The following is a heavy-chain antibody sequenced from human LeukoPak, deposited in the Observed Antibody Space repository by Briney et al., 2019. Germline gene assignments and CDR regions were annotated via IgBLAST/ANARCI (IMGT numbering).Heavy chain of an antibody. CDR2: IIPIFGTA. V-gene: IGHV1-69*13. Sequence: SVKVSCKASGYTFTSYGISWVRQAPGQGLEWMGGIIPIFGTANYAQKFQGRVTITADESTSTAYMELSSLRSEDTAVYYCARTYYYDSSGYYLNDYWGQGTLVTVSS. D-gene: IGHD3-22*01. J-gene: IGHJ4*02. CDR3: ARTYYYDSSGYYLNDY. CDR1: GYTFTSYG.